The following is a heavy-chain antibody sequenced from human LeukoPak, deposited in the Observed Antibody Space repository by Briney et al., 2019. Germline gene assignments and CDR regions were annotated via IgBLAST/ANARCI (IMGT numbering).Heavy chain of an antibody. Sequence: SETLSLTCTVSGYSISSGYYWGWIRQPPGKGLEWIGNIYHSGSTYYNPSLNSRVTISVDTSKNQFSLKLSPVTPGDTAVYYCGRPLSYYSDSSGDDAFDIWGQGTMVTVSS. CDR3: GRPLSYYSDSSGDDAFDI. J-gene: IGHJ3*02. D-gene: IGHD3-22*01. CDR1: GYSISSGYY. V-gene: IGHV4-38-2*02. CDR2: IYHSGST.